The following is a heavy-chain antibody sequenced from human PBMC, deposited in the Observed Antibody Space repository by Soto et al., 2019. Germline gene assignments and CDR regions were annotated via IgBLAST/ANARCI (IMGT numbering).Heavy chain of an antibody. CDR1: GFTFSSYA. V-gene: IGHV3-30-3*01. Sequence: GGSLRLSCAASGFTFSSYAMHWVRQAPGKGLEWVAVISYDGSNKYYADSVKGRFTISRDNSKNTLYLQMNRLRAEDTAVYYCARDRVTMVRGVPLPPYYYYYGMDVWGQGTTVTVSS. J-gene: IGHJ6*02. CDR3: ARDRVTMVRGVPLPPYYYYYGMDV. CDR2: ISYDGSNK. D-gene: IGHD3-10*01.